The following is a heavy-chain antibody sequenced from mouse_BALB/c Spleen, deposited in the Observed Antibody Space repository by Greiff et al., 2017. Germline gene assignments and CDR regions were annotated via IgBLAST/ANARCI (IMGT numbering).Heavy chain of an antibody. Sequence: QVQLQQPGAELVKPGASVKLSCKASGYTFTSYCMHWVKQRPGQGLEWIGEINPSNGRTNYNEKFKSKATLPVDKSSSTAYMQLSSLTSEDSAVYYCASLGVGGWFAYWGQGTLVTVSA. CDR3: ASLGVGGWFAY. CDR2: INPSNGRT. CDR1: GYTFTSYC. J-gene: IGHJ3*01. V-gene: IGHV1S81*02.